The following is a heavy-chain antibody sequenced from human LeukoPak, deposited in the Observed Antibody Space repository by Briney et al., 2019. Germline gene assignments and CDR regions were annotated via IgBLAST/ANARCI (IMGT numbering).Heavy chain of an antibody. CDR3: ARASGIGTLDY. V-gene: IGHV3-21*01. Sequence: GGSLRLSCAASGFTFSSYSMNWVRQAPGKGLEWVSSISSSSSYIYYADSVKGRFTISRDNAKNSLYLQMDSLRAEDTAVYYCARASGIGTLDYWGQGTLVTVSS. D-gene: IGHD3-10*01. J-gene: IGHJ4*02. CDR2: ISSSSSYI. CDR1: GFTFSSYS.